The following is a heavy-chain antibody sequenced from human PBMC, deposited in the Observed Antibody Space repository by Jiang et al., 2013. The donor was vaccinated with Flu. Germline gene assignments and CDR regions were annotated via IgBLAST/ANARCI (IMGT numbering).Heavy chain of an antibody. CDR3: AKSNLRGRQLIPNYYYGTDV. CDR1: GIAFSAYA. D-gene: IGHD1-1*01. J-gene: IGHJ6*02. V-gene: IGHV3-23*01. CDR2: INNSGGET. Sequence: EVQLLESGGGLVQPGGSLRLSCAASGIAFSAYAMNWVRLAPGRGLEWVSIINNSGGETHYADSVKGRFTISRDNSKNMVFLQMNSLTVEDTGTYYCAKSNLRGRQLIPNYYYGTDVWGQGTTVTVSS.